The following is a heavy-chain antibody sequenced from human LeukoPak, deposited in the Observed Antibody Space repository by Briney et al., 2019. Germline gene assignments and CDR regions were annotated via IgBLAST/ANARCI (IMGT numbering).Heavy chain of an antibody. D-gene: IGHD3-22*01. CDR3: AREGDGSYFGTVDF. CDR2: IYSSGSI. CDR1: GGSISSYY. J-gene: IGHJ4*02. Sequence: SETLSLTCTVSGGSISSYYWTWIRQPAGKGLEWIGRIYSSGSINYNPSLKSRVTMSVDTSKNQLSLKLSSVTAADTAVYYCAREGDGSYFGTVDFWGQGTLVTVSS. V-gene: IGHV4-4*07.